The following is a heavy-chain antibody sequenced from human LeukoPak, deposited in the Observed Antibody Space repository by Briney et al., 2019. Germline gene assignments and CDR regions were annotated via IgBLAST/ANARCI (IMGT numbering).Heavy chain of an antibody. J-gene: IGHJ3*02. Sequence: PGGSLRLSCAASGFTFDDYTMHWVRQAPGKGLEWVSLISWDGGSTYYADSVKGRFTISRDNSKNSLYLQMNSLRTEDTALYYSAKDMGVVRRASGAFDIWGQGTMATVSS. D-gene: IGHD3-10*01. CDR3: AKDMGVVRRASGAFDI. CDR1: GFTFDDYT. CDR2: ISWDGGST. V-gene: IGHV3-43*01.